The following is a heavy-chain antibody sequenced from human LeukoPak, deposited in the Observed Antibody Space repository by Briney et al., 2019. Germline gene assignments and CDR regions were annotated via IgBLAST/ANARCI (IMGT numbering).Heavy chain of an antibody. CDR2: IYYSGST. V-gene: IGHV4-59*08. J-gene: IGHJ4*02. CDR1: GGSISSYY. D-gene: IGHD3-3*01. CDR3: ARQGPETKQYYDFWSGYYTDSPFDY. Sequence: ETLSLTCTVSGGSISSYYWSWIRQPPGKGLEWIGYIYYSGSTNYNPSLKSRVTISVDTSKNQFSLKLSSVTAADTAVYYCARQGPETKQYYDFWSGYYTDSPFDYWGQGTLVTVSS.